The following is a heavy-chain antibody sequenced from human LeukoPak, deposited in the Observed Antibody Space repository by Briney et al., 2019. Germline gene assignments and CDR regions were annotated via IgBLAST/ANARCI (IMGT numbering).Heavy chain of an antibody. J-gene: IGHJ4*02. CDR1: GFPFSAYA. D-gene: IGHD5-24*01. CDR3: AKSGYNRFDY. CDR2: IRGSGDPA. Sequence: GGSLRLSCAASGFPFSAYAMSWVRQAPNKGLEWVSGIRGSGDPAYYAESVKGRFTVYRDNSKNTLYLQMNSLRAEDTAVYYCAKSGYNRFDYWGQGTLVTVSS. V-gene: IGHV3-23*01.